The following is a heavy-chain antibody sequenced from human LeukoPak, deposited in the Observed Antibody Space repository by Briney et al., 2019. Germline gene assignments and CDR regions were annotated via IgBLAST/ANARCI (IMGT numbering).Heavy chain of an antibody. CDR1: GLTFSSYS. Sequence: PGVSLRLSCAASGLTFSSYSMNWVRQAPGKGLEWVSFISTSSSYIHNPDSGKGRFTISRDNAENSLYLQMNSLRAEDTAVYYCARAAIAAARIYYYMDVWGKGTTVTVSS. CDR3: ARAAIAAARIYYYMDV. J-gene: IGHJ6*03. V-gene: IGHV3-21*01. CDR2: ISTSSSYI. D-gene: IGHD6-13*01.